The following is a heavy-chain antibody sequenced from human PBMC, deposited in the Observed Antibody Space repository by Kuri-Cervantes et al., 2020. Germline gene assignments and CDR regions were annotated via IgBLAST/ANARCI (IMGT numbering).Heavy chain of an antibody. CDR2: INHSGST. D-gene: IGHD3-22*01. CDR3: ARLPKSGYFWYFDL. Sequence: ESLKISCAVYGGSFSGYYWSWIRQPPGKGLEWIGEINHSGSTNYNPSLKSRVTISVDTSKNQFSLKLSSVTAADTAVYYCARLPKSGYFWYFDLWGRGTLVTVSS. CDR1: GGSFSGYY. V-gene: IGHV4-34*01. J-gene: IGHJ2*01.